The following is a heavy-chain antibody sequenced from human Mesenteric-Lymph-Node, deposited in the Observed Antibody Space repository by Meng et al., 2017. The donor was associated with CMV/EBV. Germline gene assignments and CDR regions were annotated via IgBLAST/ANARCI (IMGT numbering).Heavy chain of an antibody. CDR2: ISSSSSYI. D-gene: IGHD1-26*01. J-gene: IGHJ5*02. CDR1: GFTFSSYS. Sequence: GESLKISCAASGFTFSSYSMNWVRQAPGKGLEWVSSISSSSSYIYYADSVKGRFTISRDNAKNSLYLQMNSLRAEDTAVYYCARDRDYSGSHRHYWFDPWGQGTLVTVSS. CDR3: ARDRDYSGSHRHYWFDP. V-gene: IGHV3-21*01.